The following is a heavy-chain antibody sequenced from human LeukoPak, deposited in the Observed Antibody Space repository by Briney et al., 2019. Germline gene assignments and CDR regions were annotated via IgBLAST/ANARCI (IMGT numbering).Heavy chain of an antibody. D-gene: IGHD3-22*01. V-gene: IGHV4-4*07. CDR1: GGSISSYY. CDR2: IYTSGST. CDR3: ARDHYYDSSGYNWFDP. Sequence: SETLSLTCTVSGGSISSYYWSWIRQPAGKGLEWIGRIYTSGSTNYNPSLKSRVTMSVDTSKNQFSLKLSSVTAADTAVYYCARDHYYDSSGYNWFDPWGQGTLVTVSS. J-gene: IGHJ5*02.